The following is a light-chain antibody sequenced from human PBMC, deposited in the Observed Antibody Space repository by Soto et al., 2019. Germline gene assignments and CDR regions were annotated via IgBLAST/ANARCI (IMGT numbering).Light chain of an antibody. Sequence: DIQMTQSPSSLSASVGDRVTITCRASQSISSYLNWYQQKPGKAPKLLIYAASSLQSGVPSRFSGSGSGTDFTLTISSLQPEDFAVYYCQQYNNWITFGQGTRLEIK. V-gene: IGKV1-39*01. CDR1: QSISSY. CDR3: QQYNNWIT. J-gene: IGKJ5*01. CDR2: AAS.